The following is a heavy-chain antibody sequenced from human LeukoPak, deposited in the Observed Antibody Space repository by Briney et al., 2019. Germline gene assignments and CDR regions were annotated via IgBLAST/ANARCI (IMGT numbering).Heavy chain of an antibody. J-gene: IGHJ4*02. CDR3: ARDLKGYSTH. CDR1: GFTFSSYG. V-gene: IGHV3-21*01. Sequence: GGSLRLSCAASGFTFSSYGMHWVRQAPGKGLEWVSSITSTSSYMYQADSVKGRFTISRDNTKNSLYLQMNSLRGEDTAIYYCARDLKGYSTHWGQGTLVTVSS. CDR2: ITSTSSYM. D-gene: IGHD5-12*01.